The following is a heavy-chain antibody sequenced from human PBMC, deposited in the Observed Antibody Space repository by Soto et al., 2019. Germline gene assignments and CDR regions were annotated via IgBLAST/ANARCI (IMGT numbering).Heavy chain of an antibody. CDR1: GDSVTSNVW. D-gene: IGHD6-19*01. V-gene: IGHV4-4*02. J-gene: IGHJ4*02. CDR3: ARDAAVPGESDRFDY. Sequence: SETLSLTCAVSGDSVTSNVWWSWVRQPPGKGLEWIGEAYHNGLTDYDPSLKSRVTMSVDTSKNEFSLKLTSLTAADTAIYYCARDAAVPGESDRFDYWGQGTLVTVSS. CDR2: AYHNGLT.